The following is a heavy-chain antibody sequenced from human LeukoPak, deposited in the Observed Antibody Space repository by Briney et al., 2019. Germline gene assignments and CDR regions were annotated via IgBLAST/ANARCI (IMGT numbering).Heavy chain of an antibody. CDR3: ARQGFDSGFDY. D-gene: IGHD2-21*01. Sequence: GGSLRLSCAASGLSFRRYYMSWVRQAPGKGLEWVSVLFSGGDTYYADSVKDRFSISRDSSWETLFLQMNSLRADDTAVYYCARQGFDSGFDYWGHGTKVTVSS. V-gene: IGHV3-66*04. J-gene: IGHJ4*01. CDR1: GLSFRRYY. CDR2: LFSGGDT.